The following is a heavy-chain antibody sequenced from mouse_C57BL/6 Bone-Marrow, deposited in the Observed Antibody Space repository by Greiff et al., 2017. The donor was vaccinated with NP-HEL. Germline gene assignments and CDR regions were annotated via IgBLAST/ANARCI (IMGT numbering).Heavy chain of an antibody. D-gene: IGHD1-1*01. V-gene: IGHV5-17*01. J-gene: IGHJ3*01. CDR3: ARGGYGSWFAY. CDR1: GFTFSDYG. Sequence: EVQLQESGGGLVKPGGSLKLSCAASGFTFSDYGMHWVRQAPEKGLEWVAYISSGSSTIYYADTVKGRFTISRDNAKNTLFLQMTSLRSEDTAMYYCARGGYGSWFAYWGQGTLVTVSA. CDR2: ISSGSSTI.